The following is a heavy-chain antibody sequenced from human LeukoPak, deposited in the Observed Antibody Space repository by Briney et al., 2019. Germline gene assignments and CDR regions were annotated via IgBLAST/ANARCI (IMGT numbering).Heavy chain of an antibody. D-gene: IGHD1-26*01. Sequence: GGSLRLSCAASGFTFSSYWMSWVRQAPGKGLEWVANIKQDGSEKYYVDSVKGRFTISRDNAKNSLYLQMNSLRAEDTAVYYCARSIVGATPPPDYYYYYMDVWGKGTTVTVSS. CDR1: GFTFSSYW. CDR2: IKQDGSEK. J-gene: IGHJ6*03. CDR3: ARSIVGATPPPDYYYYYMDV. V-gene: IGHV3-7*01.